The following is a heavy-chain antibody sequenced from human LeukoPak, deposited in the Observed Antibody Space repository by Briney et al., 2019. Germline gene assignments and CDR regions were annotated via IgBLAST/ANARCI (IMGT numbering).Heavy chain of an antibody. CDR3: ARGYSSGWYCVFNY. Sequence: ASVKVSCKASGYTFTGYYMHWVRQAPGQGLEWMGWINPNSGGTNYAQKFQGRVTMTRDTSTSTAYMELSRLRSDDTAVYYCARGYSSGWYCVFNYWGQGTLVTVSS. D-gene: IGHD6-19*01. V-gene: IGHV1-2*02. J-gene: IGHJ4*02. CDR1: GYTFTGYY. CDR2: INPNSGGT.